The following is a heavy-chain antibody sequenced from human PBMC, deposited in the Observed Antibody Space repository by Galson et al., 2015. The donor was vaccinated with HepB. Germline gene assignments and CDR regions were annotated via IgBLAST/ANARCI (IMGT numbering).Heavy chain of an antibody. D-gene: IGHD3-10*01. J-gene: IGHJ5*02. V-gene: IGHV1-2*02. CDR2: INPHNGGT. Sequence: SVKVSCKASGYTFTGYYIHWVRQAPGQGLEWMGWINPHNGGTNYAQKFQGRVTMTRDTSISTAYMELSRLRSDDTAIYYFARDHYHGSGTSNWFDAWGQGTLVTVSS. CDR3: ARDHYHGSGTSNWFDA. CDR1: GYTFTGYY.